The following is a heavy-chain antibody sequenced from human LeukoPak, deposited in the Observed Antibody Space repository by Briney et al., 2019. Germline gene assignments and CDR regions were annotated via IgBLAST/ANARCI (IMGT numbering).Heavy chain of an antibody. D-gene: IGHD3-9*01. Sequence: ASVKVSCKASGYTFTGYYMHWVRQAPGQGLEWMGWINPNSGGTNYAQKFQGRVTMTRDTSISTAYMELSRLRSDDTAVYYCARGLPDGPYYDILTGYYRNNWFDPWGQGTLVTVSS. J-gene: IGHJ5*02. CDR1: GYTFTGYY. CDR3: ARGLPDGPYYDILTGYYRNNWFDP. V-gene: IGHV1-2*02. CDR2: INPNSGGT.